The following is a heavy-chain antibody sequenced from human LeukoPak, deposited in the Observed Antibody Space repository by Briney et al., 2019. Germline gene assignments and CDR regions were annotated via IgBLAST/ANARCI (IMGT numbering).Heavy chain of an antibody. D-gene: IGHD4-23*01. Sequence: ASVKVSCKASGYTFTSYGISWVRQAPGQGLEWMGWISAYNGNTNYAQKLQGRVTMTTDTSTSTAYMELRSLRSDDTAVYYCARSGYYGGNAGDFGYDYWGQGTLVTVSS. V-gene: IGHV1-18*01. CDR3: ARSGYYGGNAGDFGYDY. J-gene: IGHJ4*02. CDR2: ISAYNGNT. CDR1: GYTFTSYG.